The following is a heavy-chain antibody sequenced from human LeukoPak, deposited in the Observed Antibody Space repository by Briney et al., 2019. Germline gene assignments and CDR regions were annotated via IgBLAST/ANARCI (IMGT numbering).Heavy chain of an antibody. J-gene: IGHJ4*02. D-gene: IGHD5-12*01. CDR2: ISTSGLTI. Sequence: GGSLRLSCAASGFIFSSYEMNWVRQAPGKGLEWVSYISTSGLTIYYADSVKGRFAISRDNANNSLYLQMNSLRAEDTAVYYCAKLGGYEPFDYWGQGTLVTVSS. CDR1: GFIFSSYE. CDR3: AKLGGYEPFDY. V-gene: IGHV3-48*03.